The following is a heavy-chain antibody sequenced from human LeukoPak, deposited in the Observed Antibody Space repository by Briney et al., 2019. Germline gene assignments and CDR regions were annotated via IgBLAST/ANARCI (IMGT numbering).Heavy chain of an antibody. CDR2: IYYSGST. CDR3: ARGGARFDRFRIAAAGTLKPHYYYGMDV. D-gene: IGHD6-13*01. J-gene: IGHJ6*02. CDR1: GGSISSYY. V-gene: IGHV4-59*12. Sequence: SETLSLTCTVSGGSISSYYWSWIRQPPGKGLEWIGYIYYSGSTNYNSSLKSRVIISLDTSKNQFSLKLSSVTAADTAVYYCARGGARFDRFRIAAAGTLKPHYYYGMDVWGQGTTVTVSS.